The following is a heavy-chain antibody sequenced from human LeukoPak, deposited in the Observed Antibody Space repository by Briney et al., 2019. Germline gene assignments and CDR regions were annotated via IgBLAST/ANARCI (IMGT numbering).Heavy chain of an antibody. CDR3: AKVGYYYGSGSYYPYYYYGMDV. J-gene: IGHJ6*02. Sequence: GGSLRLSCAASEFTISSYAMSWVRQAPGKGLEWVSAISGSGGSTYYADSVKGRFTISRDNSKNTLYLEMNSLRAEDTAVYYCAKVGYYYGSGSYYPYYYYGMDVWGQGTTVTVSS. D-gene: IGHD3-10*01. V-gene: IGHV3-23*01. CDR2: ISGSGGST. CDR1: EFTISSYA.